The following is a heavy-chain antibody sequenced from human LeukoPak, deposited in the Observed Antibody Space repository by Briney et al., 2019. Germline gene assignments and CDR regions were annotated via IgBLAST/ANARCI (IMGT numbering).Heavy chain of an antibody. CDR2: IYPSGDST. CDR3: AKDVVPDSGWDLDY. CDR1: GFTFSTYS. V-gene: IGHV3-23*01. Sequence: GGSLRLSCAASGFTFSTYSMTWVRQGPGKGLEWVSSIYPSGDSTFYAESVKGRFTISRDNSKNTLYLQMSSLRTEDTAIYYCAKDVVPDSGWDLDYWGQGTLVTVSS. J-gene: IGHJ4*02. D-gene: IGHD6-19*01.